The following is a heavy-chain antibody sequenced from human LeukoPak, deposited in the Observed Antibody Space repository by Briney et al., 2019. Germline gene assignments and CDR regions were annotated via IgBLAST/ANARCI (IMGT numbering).Heavy chain of an antibody. Sequence: GGSLRLSCAASGFTFSGDSMNWVRQAPGKGLEWVSSISSSSSYIYYADSVKGRFTISRDNAKNSLYLQMNSLRAEDTAVYYCARDHGVVAATFDYWGQGTLVTVSS. D-gene: IGHD2-15*01. CDR1: GFTFSGDS. CDR3: ARDHGVVAATFDY. CDR2: ISSSSSYI. J-gene: IGHJ4*02. V-gene: IGHV3-21*01.